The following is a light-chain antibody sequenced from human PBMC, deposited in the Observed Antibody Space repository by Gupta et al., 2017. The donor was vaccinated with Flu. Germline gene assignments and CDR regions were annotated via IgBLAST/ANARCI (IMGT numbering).Light chain of an antibody. J-gene: IGLJ1*01. CDR2: KGS. Sequence: QSALTQPASVSGSPGQSITISCTGTSSDVGSYNLVSWYQQHPGKAPKLMIYKGSKRPSGVSNRFSGSKSGNTASLTISGLQAEDDADYYCCSYAGSDTYVFGTGTKVTVL. CDR1: SSDVGSYNL. V-gene: IGLV2-23*01. CDR3: CSYAGSDTYV.